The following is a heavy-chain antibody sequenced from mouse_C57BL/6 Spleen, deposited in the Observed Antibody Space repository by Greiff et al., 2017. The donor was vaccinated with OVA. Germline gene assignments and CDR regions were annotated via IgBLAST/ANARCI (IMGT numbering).Heavy chain of an antibody. CDR1: GYTFTSYW. J-gene: IGHJ4*01. D-gene: IGHD4-1*01. CDR2: INPSSGYT. CDR3: ARRGNWDDYAMDY. Sequence: QVQLQQSGAELAKPGASVKLSCKASGYTFTSYWMHWVKQRPGQGLEWIGYINPSSGYTKYNQKFKDKATLTADKSSSTAYKQLSSLTYEDSAVYYCARRGNWDDYAMDYWGQGTSVTVSS. V-gene: IGHV1-7*01.